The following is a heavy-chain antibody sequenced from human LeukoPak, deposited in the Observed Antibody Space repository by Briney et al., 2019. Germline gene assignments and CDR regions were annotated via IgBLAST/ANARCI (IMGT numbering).Heavy chain of an antibody. D-gene: IGHD6-13*01. Sequence: GGSLRLSCAASGFTFSKFWMSRVRQAPGKGLEWVANIKEDGSEKYYVDSVKGRFTISRNDAKNSLYLQMNNLRVEDTAVYYCAREGIAALGEHWGRGTLVTVSS. CDR2: IKEDGSEK. CDR1: GFTFSKFW. CDR3: AREGIAALGEH. V-gene: IGHV3-7*01. J-gene: IGHJ1*01.